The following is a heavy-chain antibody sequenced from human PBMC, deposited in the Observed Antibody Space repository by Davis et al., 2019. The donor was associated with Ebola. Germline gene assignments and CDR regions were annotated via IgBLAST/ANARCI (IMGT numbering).Heavy chain of an antibody. Sequence: GGSLRLSCAASGFTFGSYWMNWVRQAPGRGLEWVANINQDESEKYYVDSVEGRFTISRDNAKNSLFLQMNSLRAEDTAVYYCARANWNYGKDAFDIWGQGTKVTVS. V-gene: IGHV3-7*03. CDR1: GFTFGSYW. J-gene: IGHJ3*02. D-gene: IGHD1-7*01. CDR2: INQDESEK. CDR3: ARANWNYGKDAFDI.